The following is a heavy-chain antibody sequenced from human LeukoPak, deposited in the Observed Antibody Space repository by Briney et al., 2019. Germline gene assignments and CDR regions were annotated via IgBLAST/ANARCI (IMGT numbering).Heavy chain of an antibody. Sequence: PSETLSLTCTVSGGSISSYYWSWIRQPPGKGLEWIGYIYYSGSTHYNPSLKSRVTISVDTSKNQFSLKLSSVTAADTAVYYCVAGTGYYYYMDVWGKGTTVTISS. D-gene: IGHD6-13*01. CDR2: IYYSGST. V-gene: IGHV4-59*01. CDR3: VAGTGYYYYMDV. J-gene: IGHJ6*03. CDR1: GGSISSYY.